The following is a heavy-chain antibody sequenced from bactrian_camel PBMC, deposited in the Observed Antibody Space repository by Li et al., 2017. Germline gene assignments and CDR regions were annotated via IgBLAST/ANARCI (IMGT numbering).Heavy chain of an antibody. Sequence: VQLVESGGGSVQAGGSLTLSCAASGNSWSRYYCTGWFRQAPGKERELVAGIDLVSSTTYADSVKGRFTISPGNATNTVSLQMNSLRPEDSATYYCAAGQGVGWCLDVIRVGAEPDFDYWGHGTQVTVS. CDR2: IDLVSST. CDR3: AAGQGVGWCLDVIRVGAEPDFDY. V-gene: IGHV3S53*01. CDR1: GNSWSRYYC. J-gene: IGHJ6*01. D-gene: IGHD5*01.